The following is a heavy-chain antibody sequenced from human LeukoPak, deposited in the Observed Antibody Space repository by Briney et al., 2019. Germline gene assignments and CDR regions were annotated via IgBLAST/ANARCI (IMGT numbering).Heavy chain of an antibody. J-gene: IGHJ4*02. V-gene: IGHV4-59*01. D-gene: IGHD3-10*01. CDR1: GGSISSYY. Sequence: SETLSLTCTVSGGSISSYYWSWVRQPPGKGLEWIGYIYYSGSTNYNPSLKSRVTISVDTSKNQFSLKLSSVTAADTAVYYCARGLYYGSGSYYYFDYWGQGTLVTVSS. CDR3: ARGLYYGSGSYYYFDY. CDR2: IYYSGST.